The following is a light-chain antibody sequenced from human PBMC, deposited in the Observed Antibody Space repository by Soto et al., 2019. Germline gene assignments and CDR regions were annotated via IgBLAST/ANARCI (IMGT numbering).Light chain of an antibody. CDR3: MQALQTPWT. CDR1: QSLQHSNGYNY. Sequence: DIVMTQSPLSLTVTPGEPASISCRSSQSLQHSNGYNYLDWYLQKPGQSPQLLIYLGSDRASGVPDRFSGSGSGTDFTLKISRVEAEDVGVYYCMQALQTPWTFGQGTKVEIK. J-gene: IGKJ1*01. V-gene: IGKV2-28*01. CDR2: LGS.